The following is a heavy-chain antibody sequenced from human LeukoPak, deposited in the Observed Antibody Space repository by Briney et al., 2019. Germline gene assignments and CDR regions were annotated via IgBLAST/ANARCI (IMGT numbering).Heavy chain of an antibody. D-gene: IGHD2-15*01. CDR1: GYTFISYG. CDR2: ISAYDGNT. Sequence: ASVKVSCKASGYTFISYGISWLRQAPGQGLEWMGWISAYDGNTNYAQKLQGRVTMTTDTSTSTAYMELRSLRSDDTAVYYCARKPDATAEYFQHWGQGTMVTVSS. V-gene: IGHV1-18*01. J-gene: IGHJ1*01. CDR3: ARKPDATAEYFQH.